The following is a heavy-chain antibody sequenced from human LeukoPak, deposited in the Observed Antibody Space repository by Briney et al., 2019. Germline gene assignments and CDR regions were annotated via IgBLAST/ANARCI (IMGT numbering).Heavy chain of an antibody. D-gene: IGHD3-10*01. CDR2: INPNSGGT. CDR3: ARANMVRGVGLFFDRNWFDP. CDR1: GYTFTGY. Sequence: PMASVKVSCKASGYTFTGYMHWVRQAPGQGLEWMGWINPNSGGTNYAQKFRGRVTMTRDTSISTAYMELSRLRSDDTAVYYCARANMVRGVGLFFDRNWFDPWGQGTLVTVSS. J-gene: IGHJ5*02. V-gene: IGHV1-2*02.